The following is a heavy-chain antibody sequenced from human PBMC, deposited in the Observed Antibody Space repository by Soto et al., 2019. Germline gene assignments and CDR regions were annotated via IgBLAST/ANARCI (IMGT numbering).Heavy chain of an antibody. J-gene: IGHJ4*02. Sequence: QVQLVESGGGVVQPGRSLRLSCAASGFTFSSYGMHWVRQAPGKGLEWVAVIWYDGSNKYYADSVKGRFTISRDNSKNTLYLHMNSLRAEDTAVYYGARDGRLLWFGELSQGTFDYWGQGTLVTVSS. CDR2: IWYDGSNK. CDR1: GFTFSSYG. CDR3: ARDGRLLWFGELSQGTFDY. V-gene: IGHV3-33*01. D-gene: IGHD3-10*01.